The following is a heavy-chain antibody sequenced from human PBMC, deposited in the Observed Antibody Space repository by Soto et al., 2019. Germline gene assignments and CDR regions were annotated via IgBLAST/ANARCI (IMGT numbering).Heavy chain of an antibody. Sequence: ASVKVSCKASGYTFTSYYMHWVRQAPGQRLEWMGIIDPSGGRTRYAQEFKGTVTMTRDKQTARVYMELSGLRSEDTAVYYCARVGHSRSSLYFDYWGQGPLVPLSS. V-gene: IGHV1-46*01. CDR3: ARVGHSRSSLYFDY. CDR1: GYTFTSYY. D-gene: IGHD6-6*01. CDR2: IDPSGGRT. J-gene: IGHJ4*02.